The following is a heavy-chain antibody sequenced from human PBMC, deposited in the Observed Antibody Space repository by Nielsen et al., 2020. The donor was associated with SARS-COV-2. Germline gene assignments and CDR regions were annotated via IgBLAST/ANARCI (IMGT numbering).Heavy chain of an antibody. Sequence: SGPTLVKPPQTLTLTCTFSGFSLTTSGMSVTWVRQPPGKALEWLALIDWDDSKYYSTSLKTRLTISKDTSKNQVVLTMANMDPVDTATYYCARTAANTYGSYYFDYWGQGTLVTVSS. CDR2: IDWDDSK. J-gene: IGHJ4*02. CDR3: ARTAANTYGSYYFDY. CDR1: GFSLTTSGMS. D-gene: IGHD5-18*01. V-gene: IGHV2-70*20.